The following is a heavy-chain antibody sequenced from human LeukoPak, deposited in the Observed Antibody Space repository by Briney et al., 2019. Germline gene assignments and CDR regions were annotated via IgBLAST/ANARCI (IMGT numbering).Heavy chain of an antibody. Sequence: GSLRLSCAASGFTVSGNYMSWVRQAPGKGLEWVSVIYSGGSTYYADSVKGRFTISRDNSKNTLYLQMNSLRAEDTAVYYCAREVSYYYYDSSGSYDAFDIWGQGTMVTVSS. CDR3: AREVSYYYYDSSGSYDAFDI. CDR2: IYSGGST. D-gene: IGHD3-22*01. J-gene: IGHJ3*02. V-gene: IGHV3-66*01. CDR1: GFTVSGNY.